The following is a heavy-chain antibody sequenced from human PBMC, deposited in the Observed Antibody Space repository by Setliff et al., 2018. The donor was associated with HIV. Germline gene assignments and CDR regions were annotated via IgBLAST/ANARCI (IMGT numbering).Heavy chain of an antibody. CDR2: INPSDGTT. Sequence: ASVKVSCKASGYTFTSYAMNWVRQAPGQGLEYMGIINPSDGTTDYTQKFQDGVTMTSDTSTSTVYMELRSLRSEDTAIYYCVKEYHTTATDTRVANYFDYWGQGTLVTVSS. D-gene: IGHD6-13*01. CDR1: GYTFTSYA. J-gene: IGHJ4*02. CDR3: VKEYHTTATDTRVANYFDY. V-gene: IGHV1-46*01.